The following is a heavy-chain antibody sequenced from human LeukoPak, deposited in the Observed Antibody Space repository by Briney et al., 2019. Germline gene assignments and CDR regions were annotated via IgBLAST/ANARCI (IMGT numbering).Heavy chain of an antibody. CDR3: AILADSSGYYYDY. CDR1: GHTFTSYD. Sequence: ASVKVSCKASGHTFTSYDINWVRQATGQGLEWMGWMNPNSGNTGYAQKFQGRVTMTRNTSISTAYMELSSLRSEDTAVYYCAILADSSGYYYDYWGQGTLVTVSS. V-gene: IGHV1-8*01. CDR2: MNPNSGNT. J-gene: IGHJ4*02. D-gene: IGHD3-22*01.